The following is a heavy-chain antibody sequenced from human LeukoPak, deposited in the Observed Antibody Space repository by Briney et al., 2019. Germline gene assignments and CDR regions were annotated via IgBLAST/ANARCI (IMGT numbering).Heavy chain of an antibody. CDR3: AREVFRYGSGSYVVDP. V-gene: IGHV4-39*07. D-gene: IGHD3-10*01. CDR1: GGSTNSNNYY. CDR2: IYHSGST. Sequence: PSETLSLTCTVSGGSTNSNNYYLAWVRQPPGKGLEWIGEIYHSGSTNYNPSLKSRVTISVDKSKNQFSLKLSSVTAADTAVYYCAREVFRYGSGSYVVDPWGQGTLVTVSS. J-gene: IGHJ5*02.